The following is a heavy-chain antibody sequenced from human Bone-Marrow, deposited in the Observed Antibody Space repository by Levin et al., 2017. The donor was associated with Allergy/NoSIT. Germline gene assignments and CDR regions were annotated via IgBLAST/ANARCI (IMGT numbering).Heavy chain of an antibody. CDR1: GFTFSSYE. CDR2: ISSSGSTI. D-gene: IGHD3-9*01. J-gene: IGHJ4*02. CDR3: AREGILTGYDNGWDYFDY. Sequence: PGGSLRLSCAASGFTFSSYEMNWVRQAPGKGLEWVSYISSSGSTIYYADSVKGRFTISRDNAKNSLYLQMNSLRAEDTAVYYCAREGILTGYDNGWDYFDYWGQGTLVTVSS. V-gene: IGHV3-48*03.